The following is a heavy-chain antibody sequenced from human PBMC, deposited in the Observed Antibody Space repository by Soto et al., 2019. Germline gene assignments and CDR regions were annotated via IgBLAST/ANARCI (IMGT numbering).Heavy chain of an antibody. CDR2: ISYDGTNK. J-gene: IGHJ4*02. CDR1: GFSFSISP. V-gene: IGHV3-30-3*01. D-gene: IGHD7-27*01. Sequence: QVQLVESGGGVVQPGRSLRLSCAASGFSFSISPMHWVRQAPGKGPEWVARISYDGTNKFYADSVKGRFTISRDNSKTTLYLQVDSLRPEDAAVYYCARDPKTSGGQHWAFTYFDSWGQGTLVTVSS. CDR3: ARDPKTSGGQHWAFTYFDS.